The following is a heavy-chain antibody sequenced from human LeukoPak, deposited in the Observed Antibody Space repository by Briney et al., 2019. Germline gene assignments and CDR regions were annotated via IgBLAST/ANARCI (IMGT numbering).Heavy chain of an antibody. CDR1: GGTFSRYA. D-gene: IGHD6-13*01. CDR3: ARGLSRWSNWFVP. J-gene: IGHJ5*02. Sequence: SVTVSCMASGGTFSRYAISWVRPAPGRGLEWMGGIITIFGTANDAQGFQGRVTITADESTTTAYMELSGLRFGDTAVYYCARGLSRWSNWFVPWGQGTLVTVCS. CDR2: IITIFGTA. V-gene: IGHV1-69*13.